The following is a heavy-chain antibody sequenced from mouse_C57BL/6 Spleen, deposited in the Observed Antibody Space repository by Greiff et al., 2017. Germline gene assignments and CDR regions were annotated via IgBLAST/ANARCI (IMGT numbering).Heavy chain of an antibody. Sequence: EVQLQQSGPELVKPGASVKIPCKASGYTFTDYNMDWVKQSHGKSLEWIGDINPNNGGTIYNQKFKGKATLTVDKSSSTAYMELRSLTSEDTAGYYCAREGGTGYYYAMDYWGQGTSVTVSS. CDR1: GYTFTDYN. J-gene: IGHJ4*01. D-gene: IGHD4-1*01. CDR2: INPNNGGT. V-gene: IGHV1-18*01. CDR3: AREGGTGYYYAMDY.